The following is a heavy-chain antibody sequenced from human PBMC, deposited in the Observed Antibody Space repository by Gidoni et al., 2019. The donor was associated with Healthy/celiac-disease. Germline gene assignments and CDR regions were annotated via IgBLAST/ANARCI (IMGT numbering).Heavy chain of an antibody. CDR3: ARLSTLGYYDSSGHPAFDI. V-gene: IGHV1-8*01. CDR1: VYTFTSND. Sequence: QLQLVQSVAEVKKPGTSVKVSCKAYVYTFTSNDINWVRQATGQGLEWMVWMNPNSGNTGYAQKLQGRVTMTRNNSISTADMELSSLRSEETAVYYCARLSTLGYYDSSGHPAFDIWGQGTMVTVSS. D-gene: IGHD3-22*01. J-gene: IGHJ3*02. CDR2: MNPNSGNT.